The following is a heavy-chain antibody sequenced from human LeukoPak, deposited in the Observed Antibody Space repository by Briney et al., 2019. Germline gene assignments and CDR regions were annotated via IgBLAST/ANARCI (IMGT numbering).Heavy chain of an antibody. CDR3: AKDKSPPYYYGMDV. CDR2: ISYDGSNK. CDR1: GFTFSSYG. Sequence: PGRSLRLSCAASGFTFSSYGMHWVHQAPGKGLEWVAVISYDGSNKYYADSVKGRFTISRDNSKNTLYLQMNSLRAEDTAVYYCAKDKSPPYYYGMDVWGKGTTVTVPS. V-gene: IGHV3-30*18. J-gene: IGHJ6*04.